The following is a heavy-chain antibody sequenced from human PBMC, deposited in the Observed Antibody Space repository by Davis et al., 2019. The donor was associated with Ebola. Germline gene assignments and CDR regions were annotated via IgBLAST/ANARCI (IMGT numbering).Heavy chain of an antibody. Sequence: AASVKVSCKASGYTFTSYGISWVRQAPGQGLEWMGWISAYNGNTNYAQKFQGRVTITADESTSTAYMELSSLRSEDTAVYYCARGWDGDYGYFDYWGQGTLVTVSS. D-gene: IGHD4-17*01. CDR2: ISAYNGNT. J-gene: IGHJ4*02. CDR3: ARGWDGDYGYFDY. V-gene: IGHV1-18*01. CDR1: GYTFTSYG.